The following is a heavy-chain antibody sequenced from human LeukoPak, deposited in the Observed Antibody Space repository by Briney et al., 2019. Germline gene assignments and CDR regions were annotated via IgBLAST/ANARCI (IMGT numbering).Heavy chain of an antibody. Sequence: GSLRLSCAASGFTFSSYSMNWVRQPPGKGLEWIGEIYHGGSTNYNPSLKSRVTISVDKSKNQFSLKLSSVTAADTAVYYCARGSYSYYTILTGYAGTYAFDIWGQGTMVTVSS. D-gene: IGHD3-9*01. CDR2: IYHGGST. CDR3: ARGSYSYYTILTGYAGTYAFDI. CDR1: GFTFSSYSM. V-gene: IGHV4-4*02. J-gene: IGHJ3*02.